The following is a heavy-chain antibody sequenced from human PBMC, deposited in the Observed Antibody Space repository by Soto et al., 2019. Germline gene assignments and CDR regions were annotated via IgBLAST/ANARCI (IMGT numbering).Heavy chain of an antibody. D-gene: IGHD3-16*02. CDR1: GGSFRGYY. CDR3: ARPGGQYDYIWGSYRTRQPYYFDY. J-gene: IGHJ4*02. CDR2: INHSGTT. Sequence: QVQLQQWGAGLLKPSQTLSLTCAVYGGSFRGYYWSWIRQPPGKGLEWIGEINHSGTTNYNPSLKNRDTISVDTAKNQLSLKLSSVTAADTAVYYCARPGGQYDYIWGSYRTRQPYYFDYWGQGALVTVSS. V-gene: IGHV4-34*01.